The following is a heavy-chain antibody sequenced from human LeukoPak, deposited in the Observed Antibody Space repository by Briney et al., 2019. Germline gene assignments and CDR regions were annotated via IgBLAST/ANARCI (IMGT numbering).Heavy chain of an antibody. V-gene: IGHV4-4*07. CDR1: GGSISSYY. J-gene: IGHJ5*02. CDR2: IYTSGST. Sequence: SETLSLTCTVSGGSISSYYWSWIRQPAGKGLEWIGRIYTSGSTNYNPSLKSRVTMSVDTSKNQFSLKLSSVTAADTAVYYCARQKKTSAYYDFWSGYPDWFDPWGQGTLVTVSS. CDR3: ARQKKTSAYYDFWSGYPDWFDP. D-gene: IGHD3-3*01.